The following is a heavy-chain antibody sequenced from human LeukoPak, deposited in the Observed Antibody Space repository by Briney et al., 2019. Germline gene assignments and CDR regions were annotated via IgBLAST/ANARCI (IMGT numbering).Heavy chain of an antibody. Sequence: GGSLRLSCAASGFTFSSYWMHWVRQAPGKGLVWVSRINSDGSSTSYADSVKGRFTISRDNAKNTLYLQMNSLRAEDTAVYYCAGGGQLERRRYYYYYYMDVWGEGTTVTVSS. CDR3: AGGGQLERRRYYYYYYMDV. D-gene: IGHD1-1*01. CDR1: GFTFSSYW. J-gene: IGHJ6*03. V-gene: IGHV3-74*01. CDR2: INSDGSST.